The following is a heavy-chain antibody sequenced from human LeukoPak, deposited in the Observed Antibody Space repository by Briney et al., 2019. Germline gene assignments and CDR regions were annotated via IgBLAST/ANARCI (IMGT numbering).Heavy chain of an antibody. D-gene: IGHD1-26*01. Sequence: PSETLSLTCTVSGDSISSYYWSWIRQPPGKGLEWIGYIYYSGSTNYNPSLKSRVTISVDTSKNQFSLKLSSVTAADTAVYYCARDRVGATWRRFDYWGRGTLVTVSS. J-gene: IGHJ4*02. CDR2: IYYSGST. CDR1: GDSISSYY. V-gene: IGHV4-59*12. CDR3: ARDRVGATWRRFDY.